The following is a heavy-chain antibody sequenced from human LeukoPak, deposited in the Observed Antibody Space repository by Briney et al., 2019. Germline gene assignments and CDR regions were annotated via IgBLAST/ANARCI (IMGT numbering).Heavy chain of an antibody. V-gene: IGHV4-59*08. D-gene: IGHD3-22*01. CDR3: ARGGYYYDSSGYYYRAFDI. CDR2: IYYSGST. J-gene: IGHJ3*02. Sequence: SETLSLTCTVSGGSISSYYWSWIRQPPGKGLEWIGYIYYSGSTNYNPSLKSRVTISVDTSKNQFSLKLSSVTVADTAVYYCARGGYYYDSSGYYYRAFDIWGQGTMVTVSS. CDR1: GGSISSYY.